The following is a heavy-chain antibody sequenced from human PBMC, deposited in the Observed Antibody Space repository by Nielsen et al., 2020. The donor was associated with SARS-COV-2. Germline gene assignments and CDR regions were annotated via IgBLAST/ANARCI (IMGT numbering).Heavy chain of an antibody. CDR1: GGSISSYY. V-gene: IGHV4-59*12. D-gene: IGHD6-13*01. Sequence: SETLSLTCTVSGGSISSYYWSWIRQPPGKGLEWIGYIYYSGSTNYNPSLRSRVTISVDTSKNQFSLKLSSVTAADTAVYYCARVSGYSSSWYAWFDPWGQGTLVTVSS. J-gene: IGHJ5*02. CDR2: IYYSGST. CDR3: ARVSGYSSSWYAWFDP.